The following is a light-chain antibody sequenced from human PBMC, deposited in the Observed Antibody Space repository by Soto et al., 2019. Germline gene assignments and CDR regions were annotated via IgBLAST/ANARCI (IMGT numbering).Light chain of an antibody. V-gene: IGLV1-40*01. CDR3: QSYDSSLGGSTHVV. J-gene: IGLJ2*01. Sequence: QSVLTQPPSVSGAPGQRVTISCTGTNSNIGAGYDVHWYQQLPGTAPKLLIYGISNRPSGVPDRFSGSKSGTSASLAITGLQAEDEAEYYCQSYDSSLGGSTHVVFGGGTKLTVL. CDR1: NSNIGAGYD. CDR2: GIS.